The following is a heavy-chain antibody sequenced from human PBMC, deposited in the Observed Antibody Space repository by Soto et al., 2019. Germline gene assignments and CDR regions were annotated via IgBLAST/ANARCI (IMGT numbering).Heavy chain of an antibody. CDR1: GFTFSSHW. CDR3: ARGWITSSSVMIY. V-gene: IGHV3-74*01. CDR2: INSDGSTT. Sequence: GGSLRLSCAASGFTFSSHWMHWVRQVPGKGLVWVSRINSDGSTTNYADSVKGRFTISRDNAKNTLYLQMNSLRAEDTAVYYCARGWITSSSVMIYWGQGTLVTVSS. D-gene: IGHD2-2*01. J-gene: IGHJ4*02.